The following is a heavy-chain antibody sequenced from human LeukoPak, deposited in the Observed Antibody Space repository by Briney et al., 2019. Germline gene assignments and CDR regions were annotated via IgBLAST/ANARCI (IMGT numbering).Heavy chain of an antibody. CDR1: GFTFSKSA. V-gene: IGHV3-23*01. CDR3: AKGTLEYCSGGSCYLFDY. J-gene: IGHJ4*02. Sequence: PGGSLRLSCAASGFTFSKSAMSWVRQAPGKGLEWVSAVSGSGGSTYYADSVKGRFTISRDNSKDTLSLQMNSLRAEDTAVYYCAKGTLEYCSGGSCYLFDYWGQGTLVTVSS. CDR2: VSGSGGST. D-gene: IGHD2-15*01.